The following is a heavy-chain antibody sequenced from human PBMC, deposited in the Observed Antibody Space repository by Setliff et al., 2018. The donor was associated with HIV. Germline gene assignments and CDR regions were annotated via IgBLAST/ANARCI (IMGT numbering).Heavy chain of an antibody. V-gene: IGHV4-59*02. CDR2: IYYSGST. Sequence: SETLSLTCTVSGGSVSDYFWNWIRQPPGKGLEWIGYIYYSGSTNYNPSLESRVSISVDTSKNQFSLRLSSVTAADTAVYYCARGSSGWTFDYWGQGTLVSVSS. D-gene: IGHD6-19*01. CDR1: GGSVSDYF. CDR3: ARGSSGWTFDY. J-gene: IGHJ4*02.